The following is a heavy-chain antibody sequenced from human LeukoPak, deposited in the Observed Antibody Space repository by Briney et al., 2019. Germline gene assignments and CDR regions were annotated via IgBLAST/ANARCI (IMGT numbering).Heavy chain of an antibody. D-gene: IGHD1-26*01. V-gene: IGHV3-53*01. J-gene: IGHJ4*02. CDR2: IYSGGST. CDR1: GFTVSSNY. CDR3: ARRREAREFDY. Sequence: GRSLRLSCAASGFTVSSNYMSWVRQAPGKGLEWVSVIYSGGSTYYADSVKGRFTISRDNSKNTLYLQMNSLRAEDTAVYYCARRREAREFDYWGQGTLVTVSS.